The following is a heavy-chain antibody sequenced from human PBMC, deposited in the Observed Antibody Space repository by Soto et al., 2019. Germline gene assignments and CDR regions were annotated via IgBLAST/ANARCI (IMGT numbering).Heavy chain of an antibody. CDR3: ARHGVWGRSSSGWYLNAFDI. Sequence: SETLSLTCTVSGGSISSYYWSWIRQPPGKGLEWIGYIYYSGSTNYNPSLKSRVTISVDTSKNQFSLKLSSVTAADTAVYYCARHGVWGRSSSGWYLNAFDIWGQGTMVTVSS. CDR2: IYYSGST. D-gene: IGHD6-19*01. J-gene: IGHJ3*02. CDR1: GGSISSYY. V-gene: IGHV4-59*08.